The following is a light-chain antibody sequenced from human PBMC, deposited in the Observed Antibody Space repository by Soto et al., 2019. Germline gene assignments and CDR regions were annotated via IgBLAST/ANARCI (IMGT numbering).Light chain of an antibody. CDR2: KAS. CDR3: QQYNSYSWT. CDR1: QGISSW. V-gene: IGKV1-5*03. Sequence: DIQMTQSPSTLSASVGDRVTITFRASQGISSWLAWYQQKPGKAPKLRIYKASSLESGVPSRFSGSRSGTEFSLTISSLQPDDLATYYCQQYNSYSWTFGQGTKVEIK. J-gene: IGKJ1*01.